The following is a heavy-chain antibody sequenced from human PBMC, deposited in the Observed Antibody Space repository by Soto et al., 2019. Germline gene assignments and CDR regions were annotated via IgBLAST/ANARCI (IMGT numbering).Heavy chain of an antibody. CDR2: ISYDGSNN. CDR1: GFIFSDYG. V-gene: IGHV3-30*18. CDR3: VKDRSYCISNTYYGGPGYYHYYGMDV. D-gene: IGHD2-2*01. J-gene: IGHJ6*02. Sequence: QVQLVESGGGVAQPGRSLRLSCAASGFIFSDYGLHWVRQAPGKGLEWVAVISYDGSNNGYADAVKGRFTISRDNSKSALVRQMNSLRGEDTGVYFCVKDRSYCISNTYYGGPGYYHYYGMDVWGPGTTVTVSS.